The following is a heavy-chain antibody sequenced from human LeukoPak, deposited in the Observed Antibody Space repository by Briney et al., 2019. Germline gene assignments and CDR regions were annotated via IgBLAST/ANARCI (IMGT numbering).Heavy chain of an antibody. Sequence: SETLSLTCTVSGGSTSSYYWNWIRQPPGKGPEWIGYIYYSGSTNYNPSLKSRVTISVDTSKNQFSLKLSSVTAADTAVYYCARHPPGGYCSSTSCYDAFDIWGQGTMVTVSS. D-gene: IGHD2-2*01. CDR2: IYYSGST. V-gene: IGHV4-59*01. CDR3: ARHPPGGYCSSTSCYDAFDI. CDR1: GGSTSSYY. J-gene: IGHJ3*02.